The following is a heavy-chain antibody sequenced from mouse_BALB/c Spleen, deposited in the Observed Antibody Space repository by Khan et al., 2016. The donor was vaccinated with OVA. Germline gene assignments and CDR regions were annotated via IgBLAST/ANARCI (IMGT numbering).Heavy chain of an antibody. D-gene: IGHD2-1*01. V-gene: IGHV1S137*01. J-gene: IGHJ3*01. Sequence: VQLQQSGAELVRPGVSVKISCQGSGYTFTDFAMHWAKQSHAKSREWIGVISTYYGDATYNQNFKGMATMTVDNSASTASMELARQTSEDSAIYYCGRGSGHYRFAYWGQGTLVTVSA. CDR2: ISTYYGDA. CDR3: GRGSGHYRFAY. CDR1: GYTFTDFA.